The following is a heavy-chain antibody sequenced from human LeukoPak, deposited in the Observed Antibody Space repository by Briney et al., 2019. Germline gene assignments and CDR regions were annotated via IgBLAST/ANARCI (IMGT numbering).Heavy chain of an antibody. CDR3: ARHGWATVTTPWFDP. CDR1: GGSTSSYY. Sequence: SETLTLTCTVSGGSTSSYYWSWIRQPPGKGLEWIGYVYDSGTTKYNPSLKSRVTISVHTSKKQFSLKLSSVTAADTAVYYCARHGWATVTTPWFDPWGQGTLVTVSS. D-gene: IGHD4-17*01. CDR2: VYDSGTT. V-gene: IGHV4-59*08. J-gene: IGHJ5*02.